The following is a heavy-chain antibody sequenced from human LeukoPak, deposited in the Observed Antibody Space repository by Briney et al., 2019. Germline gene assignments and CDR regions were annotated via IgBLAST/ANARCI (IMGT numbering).Heavy chain of an antibody. D-gene: IGHD3-3*01. CDR1: GYTFTSYY. V-gene: IGHV1-46*01. CDR2: INPSGGST. CDR3: ARGDYDFWSGPNPPPDY. Sequence: GASVKVSCKASGYTFTSYYMHWVRQAPGQGLEWMGIINPSGGSTSYAQKFQGRVTMTRDTSTSTVYMELSSLRSEDTAVYYCARGDYDFWSGPNPPPDYWGQGTLVTVSS. J-gene: IGHJ4*02.